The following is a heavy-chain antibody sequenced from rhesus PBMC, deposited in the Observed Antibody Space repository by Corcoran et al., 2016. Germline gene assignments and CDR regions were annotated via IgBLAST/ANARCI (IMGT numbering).Heavy chain of an antibody. Sequence: QVQLVQTGAEIKQPGASVKLSCKASGYTFTSYYMRWGRHATGQGLEWIGLISPYNGNKGYAQNFQGRVTITTDTSTSTGYMELSSLRSEDTAVYYCTRAEYSSGCLDYWGQGVLVTVSS. J-gene: IGHJ4*01. D-gene: IGHD6-31*01. CDR2: ISPYNGNK. CDR1: GYTFTSYY. CDR3: TRAEYSSGCLDY. V-gene: IGHV1-1*01.